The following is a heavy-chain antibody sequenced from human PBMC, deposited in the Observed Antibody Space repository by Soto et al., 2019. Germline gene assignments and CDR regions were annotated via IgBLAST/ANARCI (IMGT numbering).Heavy chain of an antibody. CDR3: ARLIDGSAFDI. CDR2: IYHSGST. Sequence: PSETLSLTCAVSGGSISSGGYSWSWIRQPPGKGLEWIGYIYHSGSTYYNPSLKSRLSISIDRSKNQFSLKLSSVTAADTAVYYCARLIDGSAFDIWGQGTMVTVS. V-gene: IGHV4-30-2*05. J-gene: IGHJ3*02. D-gene: IGHD1-26*01. CDR1: GGSISSGGYS.